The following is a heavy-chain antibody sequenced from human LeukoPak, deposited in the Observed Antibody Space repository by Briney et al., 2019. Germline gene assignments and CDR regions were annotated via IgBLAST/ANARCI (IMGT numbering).Heavy chain of an antibody. V-gene: IGHV4-39*07. J-gene: IGHJ5*02. CDR1: GGSISSSSYY. CDR2: IYYSGST. CDR3: AGTGGYCSGGSCYHNWFDP. Sequence: PSETLSLTCTVSGGSISSSSYYWGWIRQPPGKGLEWIGSIYYSGSTYYNPSLKSRVTISVDTSKNQFSLKLSSVTAADTAVYYCAGTGGYCSGGSCYHNWFDPWGRGTLVTVSS. D-gene: IGHD2-15*01.